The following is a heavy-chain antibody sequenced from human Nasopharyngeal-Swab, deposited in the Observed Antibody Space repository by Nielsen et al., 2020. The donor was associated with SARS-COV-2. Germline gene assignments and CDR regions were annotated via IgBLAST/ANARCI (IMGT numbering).Heavy chain of an antibody. V-gene: IGHV3-23*01. CDR1: GLTFSDYG. CDR3: AKDSEDSYYDFWSGYSAFDI. J-gene: IGHJ3*02. Sequence: GESLKISCAASGLTFSDYGMIWVRQAPGKGLEWVSAISGSGGSTYYADSVKGRFTISRDNSKNTLYLQMNSLRAEDTAVYYCAKDSEDSYYDFWSGYSAFDIWGQGTMVTVSS. D-gene: IGHD3-3*01. CDR2: ISGSGGST.